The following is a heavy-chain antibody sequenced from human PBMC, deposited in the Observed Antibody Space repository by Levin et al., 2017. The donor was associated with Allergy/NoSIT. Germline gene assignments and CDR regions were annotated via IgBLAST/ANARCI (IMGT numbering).Heavy chain of an antibody. CDR1: EFTFSSYW. CDR3: ASGRTGLVFYYGLDV. Sequence: SLKISCAASEFTFSSYWMHWVRQAPGKGLVWVSRINSDGSSTSYADSVKGRFTISRDNAKNTLYLQMNSLRGEDTAVYYCASGRTGLVFYYGLDVWGQGTTVTVSS. V-gene: IGHV3-74*01. J-gene: IGHJ6*02. D-gene: IGHD2-8*01. CDR2: INSDGSST.